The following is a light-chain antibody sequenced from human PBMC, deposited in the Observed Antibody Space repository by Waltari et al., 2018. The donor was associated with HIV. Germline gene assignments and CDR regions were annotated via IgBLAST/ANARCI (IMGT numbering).Light chain of an antibody. J-gene: IGKJ2*01. CDR1: QSISSY. V-gene: IGKV1-39*01. CDR3: QQSYSTPLT. CDR2: AAS. Sequence: DIQMTQSPSSLSASVGDRVTITCRASQSISSYLNWYQQKPGKAPNLLIYAASSLQSGVPSRFSCSGSETDFTLTIISLQPEDFATYYCQQSYSTPLTFVQGTKREIK.